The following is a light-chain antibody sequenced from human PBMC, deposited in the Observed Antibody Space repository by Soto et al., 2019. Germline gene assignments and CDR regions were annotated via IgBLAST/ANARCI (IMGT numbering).Light chain of an antibody. Sequence: NVLTQSPGTLSLSPGERATLSCRASQSVTSSYLAWYQQKSGQAPRLLIDSASSRATGVPDRFSGSASATDFTLTISRLQSEDFAVYYCQQYSHWTSWTFGQGTKVDI. CDR2: SAS. V-gene: IGKV3-20*01. CDR1: QSVTSSY. J-gene: IGKJ1*01. CDR3: QQYSHWTSWT.